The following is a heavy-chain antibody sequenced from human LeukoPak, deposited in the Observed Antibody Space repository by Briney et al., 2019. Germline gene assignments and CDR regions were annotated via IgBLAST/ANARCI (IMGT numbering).Heavy chain of an antibody. J-gene: IGHJ6*02. CDR2: IWYDGGNK. CDR3: ARSAGWSFIDV. Sequence: PGRSLRVSCAASGFTFSNYVIHWVRQAPGKGREWVAFIWYDGGNKFYAGSVKGRFTVSRDNSKNTVYLQMSGLRANDTATYYCARSAGWSFIDVWGQGTTVTVSS. CDR1: GFTFSNYV. V-gene: IGHV3-33*01. D-gene: IGHD6-19*01.